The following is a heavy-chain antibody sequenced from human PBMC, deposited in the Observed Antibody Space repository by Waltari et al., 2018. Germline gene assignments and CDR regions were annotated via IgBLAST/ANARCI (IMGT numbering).Heavy chain of an antibody. V-gene: IGHV1-18*01. CDR2: IRPNDGNA. CDR3: GRDRGVDTVWF. J-gene: IGHJ4*02. Sequence: QVQLVQSGTEVKKPGASVKVTCKASGYTFTDYGISWGRQAPGQGLEGMGWIRPNDGNAKYLQKCQGRVTMTTETSTGTADMELRGLRADDTAVYYCGRDRGVDTVWFWGQGTLVTVSS. D-gene: IGHD5-18*01. CDR1: GYTFTDYG.